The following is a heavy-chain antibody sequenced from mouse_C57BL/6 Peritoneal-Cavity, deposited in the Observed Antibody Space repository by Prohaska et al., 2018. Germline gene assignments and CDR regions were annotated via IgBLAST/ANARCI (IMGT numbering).Heavy chain of an antibody. V-gene: IGHV5-16*01. CDR3: ARGGELRRYFDV. D-gene: IGHD4-1*01. Sequence: EVKLVESEGGLVQPGSSMKLSCTASGFTFSDYYMAWVRQVPEKGLEWVANINYDDSSTYYLECFKSRFIITRANAKSSLYLKLSSRKSDDTATYYCARGGELRRYFDVWGTGTTVTASS. CDR2: INYDDSST. CDR1: GFTFSDYY. J-gene: IGHJ1*03.